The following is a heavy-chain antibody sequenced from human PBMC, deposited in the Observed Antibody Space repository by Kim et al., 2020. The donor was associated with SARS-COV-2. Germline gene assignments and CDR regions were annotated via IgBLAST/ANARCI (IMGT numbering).Heavy chain of an antibody. V-gene: IGHV4-39*01. CDR2: IYYSGST. J-gene: IGHJ3*02. D-gene: IGHD3-3*01. Sequence: SETLSLTCTVSGGSISSSSYYWGWIRQPPGKGLEWIGNIYYSGSTYYNPSLKSRVTISVDTSKNQFSLKLSSVTAADTAVYYCARHKGNTIFGVVIIDAFDIWGQGTMVTVSS. CDR3: ARHKGNTIFGVVIIDAFDI. CDR1: GGSISSSSYY.